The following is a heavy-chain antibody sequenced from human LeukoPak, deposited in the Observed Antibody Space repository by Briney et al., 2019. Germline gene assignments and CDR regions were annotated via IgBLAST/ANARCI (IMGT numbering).Heavy chain of an antibody. D-gene: IGHD4-11*01. Sequence: SETLSLTCTVSGDSVSSHYWGWIRQTPGKGLEWIAYVYYTGTSNYNPSLKSRVTISIDTSKNQFSLKLISVTAADTAVYYCARYSNHVDYFDSWGQGTLVTVSS. CDR2: VYYTGTS. CDR3: ARYSNHVDYFDS. V-gene: IGHV4-59*02. CDR1: GDSVSSHY. J-gene: IGHJ4*02.